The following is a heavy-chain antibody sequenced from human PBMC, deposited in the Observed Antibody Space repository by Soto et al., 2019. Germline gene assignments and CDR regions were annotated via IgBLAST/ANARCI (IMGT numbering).Heavy chain of an antibody. CDR2: ISSNGGST. CDR3: VKGPVLWGYYFDY. V-gene: IGHV3-64D*06. D-gene: IGHD3-10*01. CDR1: GFTFSSYA. Sequence: EVQLVESGGGLVQPGGSLRLSCSASGFTFSSYAMHWVRQAPGKGLEYVSAISSNGGSTYYADSVKGRFTISRDNSKNTLYLQMSSLRAEDTAVYYCVKGPVLWGYYFDYWGQGTLVTVSS. J-gene: IGHJ4*02.